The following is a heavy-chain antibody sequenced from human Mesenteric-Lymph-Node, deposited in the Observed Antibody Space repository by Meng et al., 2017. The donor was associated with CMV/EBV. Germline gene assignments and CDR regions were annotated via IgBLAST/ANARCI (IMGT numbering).Heavy chain of an antibody. V-gene: IGHV3-66*02. D-gene: IGHD6-13*01. Sequence: GGSLRLSCAASGFTVSSNYMSWVRQAPGKGLEWVSVIYSGGITSYADSVKGRFTISRDKSKNTLYLQMNSLRAEDTAVYYCTRIAYSSTWYLDYWGQGTLVTVSS. CDR3: TRIAYSSTWYLDY. CDR2: IYSGGIT. CDR1: GFTVSSNY. J-gene: IGHJ4*02.